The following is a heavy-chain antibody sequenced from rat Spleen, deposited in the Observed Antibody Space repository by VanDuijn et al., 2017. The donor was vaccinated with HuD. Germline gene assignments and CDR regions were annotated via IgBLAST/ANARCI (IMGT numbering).Heavy chain of an antibody. V-gene: IGHV3-3*01. J-gene: IGHJ3*01. CDR3: ARRGEGSGDWFAY. D-gene: IGHD1-11*01. CDR1: GYSITSSYR. Sequence: EVQLQESGPGLVKPSQSLSLTCSVTGYSITSSYRWNWIRKFPGNKLEWMGYINSAGSTNYNPSLKSRISITRDTSKNQFFLQVNSVTTEDTATYYGARRGEGSGDWFAYWGQGTLVTVSS. CDR2: INSAGST.